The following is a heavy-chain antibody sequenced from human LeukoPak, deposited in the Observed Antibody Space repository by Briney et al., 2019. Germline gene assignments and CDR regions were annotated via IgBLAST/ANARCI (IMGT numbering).Heavy chain of an antibody. J-gene: IGHJ5*02. CDR1: GYSFTSYW. CDR2: IYPNDSYT. V-gene: IGHV5-51*01. CDR3: ARLIAVAGTWFDP. Sequence: GESLKISCKGSGYSFTSYWIGWVRQMPGKGLEWMGIIYPNDSYTRYSPSFQGQVTISADKSISTAYLQWSSLKASDTAIYYCARLIAVAGTWFDPWGQGTLVTVSS. D-gene: IGHD6-19*01.